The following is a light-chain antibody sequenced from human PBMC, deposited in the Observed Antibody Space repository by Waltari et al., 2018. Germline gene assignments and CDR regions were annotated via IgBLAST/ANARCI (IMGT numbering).Light chain of an antibody. CDR2: ETS. CDR1: QSISNN. J-gene: IGKJ4*01. Sequence: EIVLTQSPATLSLSPGERGTLSCRASQSISNNLAWYLQRPGQAPRLLIYETSNRATGIPARFSGSGSGTDFTLTISSLEPEDFAVYYCQQRNSWPLTFGGGTKVEIK. CDR3: QQRNSWPLT. V-gene: IGKV3-11*01.